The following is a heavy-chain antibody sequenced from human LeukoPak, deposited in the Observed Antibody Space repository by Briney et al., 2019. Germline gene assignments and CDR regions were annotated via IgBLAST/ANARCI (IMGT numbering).Heavy chain of an antibody. Sequence: SETLSLTCTVFGDSMSTYYWTWIRQPPGKGLEWIGYIYNSGSTNYNPSLKSRVTISVDTSKNQFSLKLTSVTAADTAVYYCARGVGSGYTDDWGQGTLVTVSS. CDR2: IYNSGST. CDR3: ARGVGSGYTDD. CDR1: GDSMSTYY. J-gene: IGHJ4*02. D-gene: IGHD3-22*01. V-gene: IGHV4-59*01.